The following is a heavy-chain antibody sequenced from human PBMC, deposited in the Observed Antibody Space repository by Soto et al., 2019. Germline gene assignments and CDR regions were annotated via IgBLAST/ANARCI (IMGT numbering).Heavy chain of an antibody. Sequence: SETLSLTCTVSGGSVSSADHYWSWVRQTPGKGLEWIGYIYYSGITYYTPSLKSRVSMTVDTSKNQFSLKLHSVTAADTAIYYCARDLNDYPNWFDPWGQGILVTVSS. CDR2: IYYSGIT. CDR3: ARDLNDYPNWFDP. V-gene: IGHV4-30-4*01. D-gene: IGHD4-17*01. CDR1: GGSVSSADHY. J-gene: IGHJ5*02.